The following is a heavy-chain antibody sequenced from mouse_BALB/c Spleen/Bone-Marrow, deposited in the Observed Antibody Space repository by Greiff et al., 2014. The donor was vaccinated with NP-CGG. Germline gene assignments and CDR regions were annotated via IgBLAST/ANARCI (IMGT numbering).Heavy chain of an antibody. V-gene: IGHV5-17*02. Sequence: EVQLQESGGGLVQPGGSRKLSCAASGFTFSSFGMHWVRQAPEKGLEWVAYISSGSSTIYYADTVMGRFTISRDNPKNTLFLQMTSLRSEDTAMYYCARSGSSSVYFDYWGQGTSLTVSS. CDR2: ISSGSSTI. D-gene: IGHD1-1*01. CDR1: GFTFSSFG. CDR3: ARSGSSSVYFDY. J-gene: IGHJ2*02.